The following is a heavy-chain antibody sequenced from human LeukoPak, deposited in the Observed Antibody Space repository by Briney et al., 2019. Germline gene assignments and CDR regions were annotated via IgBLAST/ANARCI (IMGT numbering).Heavy chain of an antibody. CDR1: GYTLTELS. Sequence: ASVKVSCKVSGYTLTELSMHWVRQAPGKGLEWMGGFDPEDGETIYAQKFQGRVTMTEDTSTDTAYMELSSLRSEDTAVYYCATDLNVVVPAAMGGYYYGMDVWGQGTTVTV. D-gene: IGHD2-2*01. V-gene: IGHV1-24*01. CDR2: FDPEDGET. J-gene: IGHJ6*02. CDR3: ATDLNVVVPAAMGGYYYGMDV.